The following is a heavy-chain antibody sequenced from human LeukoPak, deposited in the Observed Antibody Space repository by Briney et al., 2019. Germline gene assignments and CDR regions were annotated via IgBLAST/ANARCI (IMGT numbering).Heavy chain of an antibody. CDR1: GYTFTGYY. D-gene: IGHD3-10*01. Sequence: GASVKVSCKASGYTFTGYYMHWVRQAPGQGLEWMGWINPNSGGTNYAQKFQGRVTMTRDTSISTAYMELSRLRSDDTAVYYCARDAAMVRGVISAVDYWGQGTLVTVSS. V-gene: IGHV1-2*02. J-gene: IGHJ4*02. CDR2: INPNSGGT. CDR3: ARDAAMVRGVISAVDY.